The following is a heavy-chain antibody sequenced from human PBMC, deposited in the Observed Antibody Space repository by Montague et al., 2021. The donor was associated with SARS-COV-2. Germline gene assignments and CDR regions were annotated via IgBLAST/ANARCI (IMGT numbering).Heavy chain of an antibody. V-gene: IGHV4-4*07. J-gene: IGHJ3*02. Sequence: SETLSLTCTVSGGSISSYYWNWIRQSAGKGLEWTGRIYTSGSTNYDPSLKSRVTMSVDTSKNQFSLKLSSVTAADMAVYYCARGALFYDSSGYYSDAFDIWGQGTMVTVSS. CDR3: ARGALFYDSSGYYSDAFDI. CDR1: GGSISSYY. D-gene: IGHD3-22*01. CDR2: IYTSGST.